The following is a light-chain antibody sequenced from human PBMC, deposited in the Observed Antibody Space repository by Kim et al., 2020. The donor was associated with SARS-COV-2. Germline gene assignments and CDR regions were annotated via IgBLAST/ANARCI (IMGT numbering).Light chain of an antibody. V-gene: IGKV3-11*01. CDR3: QQRTNWL. CDR2: DIS. Sequence: TLALSAGEPATPSCRASRTVPSSFAWYQQNPGQPPRLLIYDISNRATGIPARFSGSGSGTDFTLTISSLEPEDSAVYYCQQRTNWLFGQGTKLEIK. CDR1: RTVPSS. J-gene: IGKJ2*01.